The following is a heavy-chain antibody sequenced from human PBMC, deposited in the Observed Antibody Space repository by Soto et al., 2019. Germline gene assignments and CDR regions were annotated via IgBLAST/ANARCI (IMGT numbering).Heavy chain of an antibody. CDR1: GDSVSSNSAA. J-gene: IGHJ5*02. D-gene: IGHD6-13*01. V-gene: IGHV6-1*01. CDR2: TYYRSKWYN. CDR3: ARDRSSSWLQTKNWFDP. Sequence: PSQTLSLTCAISGDSVSSNSAAWNWIRQSPSRGLEWLGRTYYRSKWYNDYAVSVKSRITINPDTSKNQFSLQLNSVTPEDTAVYYCARDRSSSWLQTKNWFDPWGQGTLDTVSS.